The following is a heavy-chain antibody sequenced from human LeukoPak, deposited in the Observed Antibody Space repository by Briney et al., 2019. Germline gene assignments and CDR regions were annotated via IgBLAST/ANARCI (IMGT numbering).Heavy chain of an antibody. J-gene: IGHJ4*02. D-gene: IGHD5-18*01. Sequence: PSETLSLTCTVSGGSISSHYWSWIRQPPGKGLEWIGYIYYSGSTNYNPSLKSRVTISVDTSKNQFSLKLSSVTAADTAVYYCASIQLWSTAFDYWGQGTLVTVSS. CDR1: GGSISSHY. CDR3: ASIQLWSTAFDY. V-gene: IGHV4-59*11. CDR2: IYYSGST.